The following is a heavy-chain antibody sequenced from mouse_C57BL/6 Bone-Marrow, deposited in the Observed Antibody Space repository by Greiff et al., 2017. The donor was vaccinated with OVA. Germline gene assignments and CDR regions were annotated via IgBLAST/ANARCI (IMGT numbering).Heavy chain of an antibody. CDR1: GYAFSSSW. Sequence: QVQLQQSGPELVKPGASVKISCKASGYAFSSSWMNWVKQRPGKGLEWIGRIYPGDGDPNYNGKFKGKATLTADKSSSTAYMQLSSLTSEDSAVYFCARSFDYWGQGTTLTVSS. CDR3: ARSFDY. CDR2: IYPGDGDP. J-gene: IGHJ2*01. V-gene: IGHV1-82*01.